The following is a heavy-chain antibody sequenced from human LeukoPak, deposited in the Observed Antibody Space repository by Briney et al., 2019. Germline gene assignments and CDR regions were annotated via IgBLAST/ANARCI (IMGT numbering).Heavy chain of an antibody. CDR1: GGSFSGYY. D-gene: IGHD4-23*01. Sequence: SETLSLTCAVYGGSFSGYYWSWIRQPPGQGLEWIGYVYYSGTTNYNPSLKSRVIISVDTSKNQFSLKLSPVIAADTAVYYCARVGVDYSGNIIKYYFDYWGQGTLVTVSS. V-gene: IGHV4-59*01. CDR2: VYYSGTT. CDR3: ARVGVDYSGNIIKYYFDY. J-gene: IGHJ4*02.